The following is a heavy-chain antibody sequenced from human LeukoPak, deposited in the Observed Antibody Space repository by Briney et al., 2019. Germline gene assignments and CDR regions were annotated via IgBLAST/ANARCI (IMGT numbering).Heavy chain of an antibody. Sequence: SETLSLTCTVSGGSISSRSYYWSWIRQPPGKGLEWIGEINHSGSTNYNPSLKSRVTISVDTSKNQFSLKLSSVTAADTAVYYCARKVVGYYMDVWGKGTTVTVSS. CDR1: GGSISSRSYY. D-gene: IGHD1-26*01. J-gene: IGHJ6*03. CDR3: ARKVVGYYMDV. CDR2: INHSGST. V-gene: IGHV4-39*07.